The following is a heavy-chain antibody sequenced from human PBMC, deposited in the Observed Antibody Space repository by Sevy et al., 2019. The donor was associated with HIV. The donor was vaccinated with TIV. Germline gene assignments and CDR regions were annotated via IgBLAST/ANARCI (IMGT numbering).Heavy chain of an antibody. Sequence: GGSLRLSCAASGFTFSNAWMSWVRQAPGKGLEWVGRIKSKTDGGTTDYAAPVKGRFTISSDDSKNTLYLQMNSLKTEDTAVYYCTTDPTAMFHGDAWGQGTLVTVSS. V-gene: IGHV3-15*01. D-gene: IGHD5-18*01. CDR3: TTDPTAMFHGDA. J-gene: IGHJ5*02. CDR1: GFTFSNAW. CDR2: IKSKTDGGTT.